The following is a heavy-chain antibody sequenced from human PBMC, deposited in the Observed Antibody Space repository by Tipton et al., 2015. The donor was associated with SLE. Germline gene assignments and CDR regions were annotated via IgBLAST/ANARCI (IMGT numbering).Heavy chain of an antibody. Sequence: LRLSCTVSSGSISSHYWSWVRQPPGKGLEWIGYMYYSGSTNYNPSLKSRVTISVDTSKNQFSLKLSSVTTADTAVYYCARGPRDFWSGYFFDYWGQGTLVTVSA. CDR3: ARGPRDFWSGYFFDY. V-gene: IGHV4-59*11. CDR1: SGSISSHY. D-gene: IGHD3-3*01. CDR2: MYYSGST. J-gene: IGHJ4*02.